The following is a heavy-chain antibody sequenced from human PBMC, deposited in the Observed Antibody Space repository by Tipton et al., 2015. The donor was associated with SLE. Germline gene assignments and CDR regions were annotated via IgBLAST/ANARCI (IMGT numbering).Heavy chain of an antibody. Sequence: TLSLTCAVYGGSFSDFYWSWIRQPPGKGLEWIGEINHVGSTKYSPSLKSRVTISVDTSKNQFSLNLRSVTAADTAVYYCARRADFGWAAAFDIWGQGTMATVSS. V-gene: IGHV4-34*01. J-gene: IGHJ3*02. D-gene: IGHD6-19*01. CDR3: ARRADFGWAAAFDI. CDR1: GGSFSDFY. CDR2: INHVGST.